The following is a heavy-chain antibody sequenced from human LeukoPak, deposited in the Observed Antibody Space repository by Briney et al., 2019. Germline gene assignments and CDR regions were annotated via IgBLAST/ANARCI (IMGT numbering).Heavy chain of an antibody. CDR1: GYTFTGYY. Sequence: ASVKVSCKASGYTFTGYYMHWARQAPGQGLEWMGRINPNSGGANYAQKFQGRVTMTRDTSISTAYMELSRLRSDDTAVYYCARKGRYCSGGSCYSNFDYWGQGTLVTVSS. J-gene: IGHJ4*02. V-gene: IGHV1-2*06. CDR2: INPNSGGA. D-gene: IGHD2-15*01. CDR3: ARKGRYCSGGSCYSNFDY.